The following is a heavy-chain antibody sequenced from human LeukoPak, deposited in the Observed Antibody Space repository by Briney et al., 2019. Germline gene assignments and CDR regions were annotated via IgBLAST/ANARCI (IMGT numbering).Heavy chain of an antibody. J-gene: IGHJ3*02. Sequence: SVKVSCKASGGTFSNYAISWVRQAPGQGLEWMGGIIPIFGTANYAQKFRGRVTMTTDTSTSTAYMELRSLRSDDTAVYYCARGERAYSSGWSDAFDIWGQGTMVTVSS. V-gene: IGHV1-69*05. CDR2: IIPIFGTA. CDR3: ARGERAYSSGWSDAFDI. D-gene: IGHD6-19*01. CDR1: GGTFSNYA.